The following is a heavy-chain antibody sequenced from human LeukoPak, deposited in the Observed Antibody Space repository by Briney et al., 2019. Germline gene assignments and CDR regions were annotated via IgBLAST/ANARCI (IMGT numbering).Heavy chain of an antibody. Sequence: ASVKVSCKVSGYTLTELSMHWVRQAPGKGLEWMGGFDPEDGETIYAQKFQGRVTMTEDTSTDTAYMELSSLRSEDTAVYYCATYTRAGTTLDYWGQGTLVTVFS. J-gene: IGHJ4*02. CDR2: FDPEDGET. CDR1: GYTLTELS. V-gene: IGHV1-24*01. D-gene: IGHD1-7*01. CDR3: ATYTRAGTTLDY.